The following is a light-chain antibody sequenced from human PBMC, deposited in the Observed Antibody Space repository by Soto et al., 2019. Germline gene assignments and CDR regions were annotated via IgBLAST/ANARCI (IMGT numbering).Light chain of an antibody. CDR3: QQYSSFWT. Sequence: DIPMTQSPSTLSASVGDTVTITCRASQSVSDWLAWYQQKPGKAPKLLIYRASNLHNGDPSRFSGSGSGTEFTLTISSLQPDDFATYYCQQYSSFWTFGQGTKVEVK. J-gene: IGKJ1*01. CDR2: RAS. V-gene: IGKV1-5*03. CDR1: QSVSDW.